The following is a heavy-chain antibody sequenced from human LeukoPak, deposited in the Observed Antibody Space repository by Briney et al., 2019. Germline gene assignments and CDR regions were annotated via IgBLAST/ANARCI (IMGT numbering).Heavy chain of an antibody. D-gene: IGHD2-2*01. Sequence: ASVKVSCKASGGTFSSYAISWVRQAPGQGLEWMGRIIPILGIANYAQKFQGRVTITADKSTSTAYMELSSPRSEDTAVYYCARDGTLVVPAAIDYWGQGTLVTVSS. CDR3: ARDGTLVVPAAIDY. J-gene: IGHJ4*02. CDR2: IIPILGIA. CDR1: GGTFSSYA. V-gene: IGHV1-69*04.